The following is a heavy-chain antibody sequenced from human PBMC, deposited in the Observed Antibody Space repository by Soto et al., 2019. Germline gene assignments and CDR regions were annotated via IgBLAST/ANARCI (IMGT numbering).Heavy chain of an antibody. CDR2: IIPIFGTA. J-gene: IGHJ6*02. CDR3: ATQSSGSGYYCDGMDV. CDR1: GGTFSSYA. V-gene: IGHV1-69*12. D-gene: IGHD6-19*01. Sequence: QVQLVQSGAEVKKPGSSVKVSCKASGGTFSSYAISWVRQAPGQGLEWMGGIIPIFGTANYAQKFQGRVTITADESTSTAYMELSSPRSEDTAVYYCATQSSGSGYYCDGMDVWGPGTTVTVSS.